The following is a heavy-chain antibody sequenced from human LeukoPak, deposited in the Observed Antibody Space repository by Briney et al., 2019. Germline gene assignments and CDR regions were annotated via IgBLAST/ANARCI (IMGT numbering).Heavy chain of an antibody. V-gene: IGHV1-2*02. CDR1: GYTFTDDY. D-gene: IGHD4-11*01. CDR2: INPNSGGT. Sequence: ASVRVSCKASGYTFTDDYLHWVRQAPGQGLEWMGSINPNSGGTYYGQRFQGRVTMTRDTSISTAYMDLSRLRSDDTAVYYCVLYQSSYSKYEGTFDIWGQGTMVTVSS. CDR3: VLYQSSYSKYEGTFDI. J-gene: IGHJ3*02.